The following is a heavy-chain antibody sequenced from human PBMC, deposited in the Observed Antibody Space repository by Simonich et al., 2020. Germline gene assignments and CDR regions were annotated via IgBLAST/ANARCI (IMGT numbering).Heavy chain of an antibody. D-gene: IGHD3-3*01. Sequence: QVQLVQSGAEVKKPGASVKVSCKASGYTFTGYYMHWVRQAPGQGLEVMGLINPNSGGTKYAQKFQGRVTRTRDTSISTAYMELSRLRSDDTAVYYCARGGVQYYYYYMDVWGKGTTVTVSS. J-gene: IGHJ6*03. CDR3: ARGGVQYYYYYMDV. CDR1: GYTFTGYY. V-gene: IGHV1-2*02. CDR2: INPNSGGT.